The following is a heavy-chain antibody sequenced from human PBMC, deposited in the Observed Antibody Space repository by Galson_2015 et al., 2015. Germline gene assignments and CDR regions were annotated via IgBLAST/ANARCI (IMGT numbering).Heavy chain of an antibody. CDR3: ARGRAEAGRGYNWFDP. J-gene: IGHJ5*02. Sequence: SLRLSCATSGFTFSSYGMHWVRQAPGKGLEWVAVIWFDGSNKYYADSVKGRFTISRDNSKNTLYLQMNSLRAEDTAVYYCARGRAEAGRGYNWFDPWGQGTLVTVSS. CDR1: GFTFSSYG. D-gene: IGHD6-19*01. CDR2: IWFDGSNK. V-gene: IGHV3-33*01.